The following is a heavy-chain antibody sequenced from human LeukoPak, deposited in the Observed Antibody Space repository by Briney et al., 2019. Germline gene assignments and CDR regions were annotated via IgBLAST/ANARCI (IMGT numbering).Heavy chain of an antibody. J-gene: IGHJ4*02. V-gene: IGHV3-23*01. CDR2: IKGGGGDP. CDR1: GFTFSSYA. CDR3: AKGGHDFNPFYW. Sequence: PGGSLRLSCTASGFTFSSYAIHWVRQAPGKGLEWVSSIKGGGGDPFYADSVKGRFTISRDNSKNTLFLQLNSLRAEDTAVYYCAKGGHDFNPFYWWGQGTLVTVSS. D-gene: IGHD2-21*02.